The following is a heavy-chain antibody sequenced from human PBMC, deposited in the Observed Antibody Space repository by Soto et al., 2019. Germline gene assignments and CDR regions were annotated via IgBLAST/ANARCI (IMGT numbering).Heavy chain of an antibody. Sequence: SETLSLTCTVSCGSVSSGSYYWRRIRQAPGKGLEGIGYSYYSGSTNYNPSLKSRLTISVDTSKNQLSLKLSPVTAADTSVYYCARGHSDHYKYYDILTGYFHWGPGTLAPV. CDR3: ARGHSDHYKYYDILTGYFH. CDR2: SYYSGST. CDR1: CGSVSSGSYY. V-gene: IGHV4-61*01. D-gene: IGHD3-9*01. J-gene: IGHJ4*02.